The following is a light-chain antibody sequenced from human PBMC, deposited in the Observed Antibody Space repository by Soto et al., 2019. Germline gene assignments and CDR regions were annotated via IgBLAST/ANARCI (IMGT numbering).Light chain of an antibody. Sequence: QSVLTQPPSASGTPGQRVTISCSGSSPNIGGNTVNWYQQVPGTAPKLLIHGDTLRPSGVPDRFSGSKSGTSASLAISGLQAEDEADYYCNSYTSSSTYVFGTGTKLTVL. CDR1: SPNIGGNT. CDR3: NSYTSSSTYV. J-gene: IGLJ1*01. CDR2: GDT. V-gene: IGLV1-44*01.